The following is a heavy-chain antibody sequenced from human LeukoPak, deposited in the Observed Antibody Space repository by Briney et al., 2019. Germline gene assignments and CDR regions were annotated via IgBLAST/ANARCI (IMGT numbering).Heavy chain of an antibody. CDR3: VREVTVTSYFDY. CDR1: GFSFNIYA. Sequence: GSLRLSCVASGFSFNIYAMHWVRQAPGKGLEWVAVISYDGSNKYYADSVKGRFTISRDNAKNTLYLQMNGLRAEDTAVYYCVREVTVTSYFDYWGQGILVTVSS. D-gene: IGHD2-21*02. CDR2: ISYDGSNK. J-gene: IGHJ4*02. V-gene: IGHV3-30-3*01.